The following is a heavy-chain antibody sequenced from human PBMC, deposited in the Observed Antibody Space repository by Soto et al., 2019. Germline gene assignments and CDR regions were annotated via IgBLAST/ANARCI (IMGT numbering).Heavy chain of an antibody. CDR1: GGSISSYY. V-gene: IGHV4-59*01. J-gene: IGHJ4*02. CDR2: IYYSGST. Sequence: PSETLSLTCTVSGGSISSYYWSWIRQPPGKGLEWIGYIYYSGSTNYNPSLKSRVTISVDTSKNQFSLKLSSVTAADTVVYYCARVGCSSTSCYHDYWGQGTLVTVSS. D-gene: IGHD2-2*01. CDR3: ARVGCSSTSCYHDY.